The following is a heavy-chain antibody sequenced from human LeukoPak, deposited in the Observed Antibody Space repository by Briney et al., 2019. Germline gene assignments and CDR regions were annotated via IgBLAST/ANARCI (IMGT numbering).Heavy chain of an antibody. D-gene: IGHD3-22*01. Sequence: GGSLRFSCAASGFIFSSYSMNWVRQAPGKGLEWVSSISGSSSYIYYADSVKGRFTISRDNAKKSLYLQMNSLRAEDTAVYYCARDMSEYYNSSGYRVFWGQGTLVTVSS. CDR2: ISGSSSYI. V-gene: IGHV3-21*01. CDR1: GFIFSSYS. CDR3: ARDMSEYYNSSGYRVF. J-gene: IGHJ4*02.